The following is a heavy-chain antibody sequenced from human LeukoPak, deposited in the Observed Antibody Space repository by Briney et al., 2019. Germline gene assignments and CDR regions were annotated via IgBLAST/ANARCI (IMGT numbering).Heavy chain of an antibody. CDR3: ARVKSYDYVWGSYRYGWFDP. V-gene: IGHV4-59*01. Sequence: SETLSLTCTVSGGSISSYYWSWIRQPPGKGLEWIGYIYYSGSTNYNPSLKSRVTISVDTSKNQFSLKLSSVTAADTAVYYCARVKSYDYVWGSYRYGWFDPWVQGTLVTVSS. CDR1: GGSISSYY. CDR2: IYYSGST. D-gene: IGHD3-16*02. J-gene: IGHJ5*02.